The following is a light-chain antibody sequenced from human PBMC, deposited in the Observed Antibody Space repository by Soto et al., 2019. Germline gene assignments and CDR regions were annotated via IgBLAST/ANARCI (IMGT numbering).Light chain of an antibody. Sequence: DIQMTQSPCSLSSSVGDRVTLTCQASQDISNYLNWYQQKPGQAPKLLIYDASNLETGVPARFSGSGSGTDFTFTISSLEAEDIATYYCQQYDNLPLTFGGGTKVEIK. V-gene: IGKV1-33*01. CDR1: QDISNY. CDR2: DAS. J-gene: IGKJ4*01. CDR3: QQYDNLPLT.